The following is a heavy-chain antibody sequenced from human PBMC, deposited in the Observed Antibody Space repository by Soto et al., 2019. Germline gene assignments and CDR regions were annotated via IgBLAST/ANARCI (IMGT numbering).Heavy chain of an antibody. CDR1: GYTFTGYY. CDR3: ARSTHYYYIMDV. J-gene: IGHJ6*02. CDR2: INPNSGGT. Sequence: QVQLVQSGAEVKKTGASEKVSCKASGYTFTGYYMHWVRQAPGQGLEWMGWINPNSGGTNYAQKFQGWVTMTRDTSISTAYMELSRLRSDDTAVYYCARSTHYYYIMDVWGQGTTVTVSS. V-gene: IGHV1-2*04.